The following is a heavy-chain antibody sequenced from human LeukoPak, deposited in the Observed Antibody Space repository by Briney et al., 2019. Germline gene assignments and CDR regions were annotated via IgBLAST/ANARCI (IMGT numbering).Heavy chain of an antibody. CDR1: GYTFTSHD. CDR2: MSPNSGDT. J-gene: IGHJ4*02. Sequence: GASVKVSCKASGYTFTSHDINWVRQATGQGLEWMGWMSPNSGDTGYAQKFQGRVTMTSDSSISTAYMELSSLRSEDTAVYYCARDFDSSGYLTEYYFDYWGQGTLVTVSS. D-gene: IGHD3-22*01. V-gene: IGHV1-8*01. CDR3: ARDFDSSGYLTEYYFDY.